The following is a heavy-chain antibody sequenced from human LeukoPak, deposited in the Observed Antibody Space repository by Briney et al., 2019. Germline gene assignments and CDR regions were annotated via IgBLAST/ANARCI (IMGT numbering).Heavy chain of an antibody. CDR2: ISSSGSTI. D-gene: IGHD2-15*01. Sequence: GGSLRLSCAASGFTFSSYEMNWVRQAPGKGLEWVSYISSSGSTIYYADSVKGRFTITRDNAKNSLYLQMNSLRAEDTAVYYCARAGVADNIYYYYMDVWGKGTTVTVSS. V-gene: IGHV3-48*03. CDR1: GFTFSSYE. J-gene: IGHJ6*03. CDR3: ARAGVADNIYYYYMDV.